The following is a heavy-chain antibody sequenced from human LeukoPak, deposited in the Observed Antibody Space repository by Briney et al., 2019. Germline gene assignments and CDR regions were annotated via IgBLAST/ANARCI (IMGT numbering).Heavy chain of an antibody. CDR3: ARGPHIAAAGTGPQTY. V-gene: IGHV1-2*02. D-gene: IGHD6-13*01. Sequence: GASVKVSCDTSGYTFTGYYLHWVRQAPGQGLEWMGWINPNSGATDYAQRFQGRVTMTGDTSISTAYMELNSLTSDDTAVYFCARGPHIAAAGTGPQTYWGQGTLVTVPS. CDR2: INPNSGAT. CDR1: GYTFTGYY. J-gene: IGHJ4*02.